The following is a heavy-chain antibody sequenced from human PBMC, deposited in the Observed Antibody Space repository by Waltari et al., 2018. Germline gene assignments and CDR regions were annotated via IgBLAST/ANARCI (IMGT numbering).Heavy chain of an antibody. V-gene: IGHV3-23*01. Sequence: QLLESGGGLVQPGGSLRLSCSDSGLTFSMFAMSWVRQAPGKGLEVVSGISNSGADTYYTDSVEGRFTISRDNTKKTLYLQRNTLRVEDTAVYYCAKDHGIAYWGQGTLVTVSS. D-gene: IGHD2-21*01. CDR1: GLTFSMFA. CDR3: AKDHGIAY. CDR2: ISNSGADT. J-gene: IGHJ4*02.